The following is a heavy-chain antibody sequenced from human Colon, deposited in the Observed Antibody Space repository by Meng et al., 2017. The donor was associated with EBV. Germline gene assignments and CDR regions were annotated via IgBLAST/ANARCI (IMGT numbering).Heavy chain of an antibody. CDR3: ARGAYFDY. CDR2: IYYSGSA. Sequence: QLQLQESGSGLVKPSXXLSLTCAVSGGSISSGGYSWHWIRQPPGKGLQWIGYIYYSGSAFYNPSLKSRVTLSVDRSKNQFPLNLSSVTAADTAVYYCARGAYFDYWGQGTLVTVSS. CDR1: GGSISSGGYS. V-gene: IGHV4-30-2*01. J-gene: IGHJ4*02.